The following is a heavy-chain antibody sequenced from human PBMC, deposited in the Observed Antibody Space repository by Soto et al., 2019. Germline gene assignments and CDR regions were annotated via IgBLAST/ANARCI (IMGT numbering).Heavy chain of an antibody. V-gene: IGHV3-33*01. Sequence: GGSLRLSCAASGFTFSSYGMHWVRQAPGKGLEWVAVIWYDGSNKYYADSVKGRFTISRDNSKNTLYLQMNSLRAEDTAVYYCAREYSSSWYVFGYWGQGTLVTVSS. CDR2: IWYDGSNK. CDR3: AREYSSSWYVFGY. CDR1: GFTFSSYG. D-gene: IGHD6-13*01. J-gene: IGHJ4*02.